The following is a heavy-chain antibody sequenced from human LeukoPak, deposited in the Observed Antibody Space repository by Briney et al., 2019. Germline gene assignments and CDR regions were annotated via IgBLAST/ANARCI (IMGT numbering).Heavy chain of an antibody. CDR2: IYYSGST. CDR3: AREYYTYYYDSSGYYRVFDY. V-gene: IGHV4-59*01. CDR1: GGSISSYY. D-gene: IGHD3-22*01. Sequence: KTSETLSLTCTVSGGSISSYYRSWIRQPPGKGLEWIGYIYYSGSTNYNPSLKSRVTISVDTSKNQFSLKLSSVTAADTAVYYCAREYYTYYYDSSGYYRVFDYWGQGTLVTVSS. J-gene: IGHJ4*02.